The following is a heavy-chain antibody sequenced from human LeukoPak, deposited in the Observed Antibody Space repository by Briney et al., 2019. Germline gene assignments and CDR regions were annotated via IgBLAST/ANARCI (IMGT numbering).Heavy chain of an antibody. CDR2: SSYDGTNR. D-gene: IGHD4-17*01. V-gene: IGHV3-30*04. Sequence: LGLCCAASGVNFRSSALKQVGKTPGKRQTGVAVSSYDGTNRYYADSLNGRFTSSRDNSKSSLFLQMNNLILEHTSVYYGAADYGDYVSPSDWAQGSLVIVSS. CDR1: GVNFRSSA. J-gene: IGHJ4*02. CDR3: AADYGDYVSPSD.